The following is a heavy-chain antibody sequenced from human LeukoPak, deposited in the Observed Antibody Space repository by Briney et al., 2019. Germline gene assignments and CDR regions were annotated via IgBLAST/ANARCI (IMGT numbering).Heavy chain of an antibody. CDR1: GGSISSHY. Sequence: SETLSLTCTVSGGSISSHYWSWIRQPPGKGLEWIGYIYYSGSTNYNPSLKSRVTISVDTSKNQFSLKLSSVTAADTAVYYCARARLEYSSPSWDLAPFDYWGQGTLVTVSS. CDR3: ARARLEYSSPSWDLAPFDY. CDR2: IYYSGST. D-gene: IGHD6-6*01. V-gene: IGHV4-59*11. J-gene: IGHJ4*02.